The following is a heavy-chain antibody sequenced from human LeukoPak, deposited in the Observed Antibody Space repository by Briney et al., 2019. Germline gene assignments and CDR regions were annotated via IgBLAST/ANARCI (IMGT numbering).Heavy chain of an antibody. V-gene: IGHV4-31*03. D-gene: IGHD2-2*01. Sequence: SETLSLTCTVSGGSINSGGYYWSWIRQHPGKGLEWIGYIYYRESTYYNPSLDSRVTISTDTSKNQFSLKLSSVTAADTAVYYCARLYCSSTSCHLGVDYWGQGTLVTVSS. CDR2: IYYREST. CDR1: GGSINSGGYY. CDR3: ARLYCSSTSCHLGVDY. J-gene: IGHJ4*02.